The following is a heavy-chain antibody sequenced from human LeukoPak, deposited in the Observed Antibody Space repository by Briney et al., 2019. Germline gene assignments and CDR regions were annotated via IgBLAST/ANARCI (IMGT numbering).Heavy chain of an antibody. D-gene: IGHD3-10*01. Sequence: GASVKVSCKASGYTFTGYYMHWVRQAPGQGLEWMGRINPNSGGTNYAQKFQGRVTMTRDTSISTAYMELSRLRSDDTAVYYCARGITMVREVIAFDYWGQGTLVTVSS. V-gene: IGHV1-2*06. J-gene: IGHJ4*02. CDR2: INPNSGGT. CDR3: ARGITMVREVIAFDY. CDR1: GYTFTGYY.